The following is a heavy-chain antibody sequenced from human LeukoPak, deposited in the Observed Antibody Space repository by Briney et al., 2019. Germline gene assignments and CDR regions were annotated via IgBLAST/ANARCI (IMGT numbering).Heavy chain of an antibody. D-gene: IGHD5-12*01. Sequence: SETLSLTCTVSGGSIRSYFWSWLRQPPGKGLEWIGYIWDTEITDYNPSLKSRVTISLDTSKNHFSLKLRSVTAADTALYFCARGLVLATDDAFDIWGQGTLVTVAS. V-gene: IGHV4-59*01. CDR1: GGSIRSYF. CDR2: IWDTEIT. CDR3: ARGLVLATDDAFDI. J-gene: IGHJ3*02.